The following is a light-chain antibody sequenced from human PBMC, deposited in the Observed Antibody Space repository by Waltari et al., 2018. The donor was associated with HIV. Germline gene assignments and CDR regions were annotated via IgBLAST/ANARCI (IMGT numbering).Light chain of an antibody. CDR1: QTVSSN. CDR3: QQYYKWSRT. CDR2: GAS. V-gene: IGKV3-15*01. J-gene: IGKJ1*01. Sequence: EIVLTQSPATLSVHPGEIATLSCRASQTVSSNLAWYQQKPGQAPRLLIHGASSRATGVPARFSGSGSGTEFTLTISSLQSEDFAVYYCQQYYKWSRTFGQGTKVEIK.